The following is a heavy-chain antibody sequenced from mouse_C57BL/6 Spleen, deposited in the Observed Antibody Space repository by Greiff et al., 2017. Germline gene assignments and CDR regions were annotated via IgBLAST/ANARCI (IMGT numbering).Heavy chain of an antibody. J-gene: IGHJ1*03. CDR1: GYTFTSYW. CDR3: ARSPTYYSGSSYGYFDV. D-gene: IGHD1-1*01. CDR2: IYPGSGST. V-gene: IGHV1-55*01. Sequence: QVQLQQPGAELVKPGASVKMSCKASGYTFTSYWITWVKQRPGQGLEWIGDIYPGSGSTNYNEKFKSKATLTVDTSSSTAYMQLSSLTSEDSAVYACARSPTYYSGSSYGYFDVWGTGTTVTVSS.